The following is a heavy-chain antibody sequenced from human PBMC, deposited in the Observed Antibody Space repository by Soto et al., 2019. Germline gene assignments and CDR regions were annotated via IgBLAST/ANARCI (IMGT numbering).Heavy chain of an antibody. CDR1: GYTFTGYY. D-gene: IGHD6-13*01. CDR2: INPNSGGT. J-gene: IGHJ5*02. Sequence: QVQLVQSGAEVKKPGASVKVSCKASGYTFTGYYMHWVRQAPVQGLEWMGWINPNSGGTNYAQKFQGWVTMTRDTSISTAYMELSRLRSDDTAVYYCARDHKGSSWTGLFNPNNWFDPWGQGTLVTVSS. V-gene: IGHV1-2*04. CDR3: ARDHKGSSWTGLFNPNNWFDP.